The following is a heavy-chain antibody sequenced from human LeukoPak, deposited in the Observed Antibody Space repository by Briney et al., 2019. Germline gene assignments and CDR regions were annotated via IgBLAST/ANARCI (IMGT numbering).Heavy chain of an antibody. CDR3: ASRAGYTGSWSAFDY. V-gene: IGHV3-53*01. J-gene: IGHJ4*02. CDR2: IYSGGST. D-gene: IGHD6-13*01. CDR1: GFTVSSNY. Sequence: GGSLRLSCAASGFTVSSNYMSWVRQAPGKGLEWVSVIYSGGSTYYADSVKGRFTISRDNSKNTLYLQMSSLRTADTAVYYCASRAGYTGSWSAFDYWGQGTLVTVSS.